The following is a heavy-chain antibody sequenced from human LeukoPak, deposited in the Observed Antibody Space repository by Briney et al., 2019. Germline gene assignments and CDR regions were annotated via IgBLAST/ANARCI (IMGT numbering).Heavy chain of an antibody. CDR2: MNPNSGNT. J-gene: IGHJ5*02. V-gene: IGHV1-8*01. CDR1: GYTFTSYD. CDR3: ARAVTGSYYYDSSGYTYWFDP. D-gene: IGHD3-22*01. Sequence: ASVKVSCKASGYTFTSYDINWVRQATGQGLEWMGWMNPNSGNTGYAQKFQGRVTMTRNTSISTAYMEPSSLRSEDTAVYYCARAVTGSYYYDSSGYTYWFDPWGQGTLVTVSS.